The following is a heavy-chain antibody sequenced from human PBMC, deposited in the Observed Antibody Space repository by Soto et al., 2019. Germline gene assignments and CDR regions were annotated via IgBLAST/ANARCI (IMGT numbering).Heavy chain of an antibody. V-gene: IGHV1-18*04. CDR1: GYSLDKNV. J-gene: IGHJ5*01. D-gene: IGHD3-3*01. CDR2: ISCDTGDT. CDR3: ARDTGDFSFGS. Sequence: ASVPVSRQRSGYSLDKNVLRGLRPAARRGLAGMGWISCDTGDTNYAQNFQGRLSVTTVTSTRKAYMKLRSVTAEDTAVYYCARDTGDFSFGSWGQGSLVTVSS.